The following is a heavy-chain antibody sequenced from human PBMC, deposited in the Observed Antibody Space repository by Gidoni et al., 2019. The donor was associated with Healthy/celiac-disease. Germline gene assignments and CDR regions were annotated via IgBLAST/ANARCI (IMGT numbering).Heavy chain of an antibody. CDR1: GGTFSSYA. J-gene: IGHJ4*02. CDR3: ARVLRPHASEIASSPVWALTDKGPLDY. CDR2: IIPFLGIA. D-gene: IGHD2-15*01. V-gene: IGHV1-69*09. Sequence: QVQLVQSGAEVKKPGSSVKVSCKASGGTFSSYAISGVRQAPGQGLEWMGRIIPFLGIANYAQKFQGSVTITADKSTSTAYMELSSLRSEDTAVYYCARVLRPHASEIASSPVWALTDKGPLDYWGQGTLVTVSS.